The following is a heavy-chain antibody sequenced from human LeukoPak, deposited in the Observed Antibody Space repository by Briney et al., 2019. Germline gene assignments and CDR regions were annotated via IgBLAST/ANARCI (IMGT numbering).Heavy chain of an antibody. Sequence: GGSLRLSCAASGFTFSSYWMSWVRQAPGKGLEWVANIKQDGSEKYYVDSVKGRFTISRDNAKNSLYLQMNSLRAEDTAVYYCARTTPPYYDFWSGYYTGYFDYWGQGTLVTVSS. D-gene: IGHD3-3*01. V-gene: IGHV3-7*01. CDR2: IKQDGSEK. CDR3: ARTTPPYYDFWSGYYTGYFDY. J-gene: IGHJ4*02. CDR1: GFTFSSYW.